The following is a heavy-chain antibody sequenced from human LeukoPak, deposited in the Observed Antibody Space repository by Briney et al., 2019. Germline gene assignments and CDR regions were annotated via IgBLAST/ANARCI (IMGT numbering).Heavy chain of an antibody. CDR1: GFSFNTYA. Sequence: GGSLRLSCAASGFSFNTYAMHWVRQAPGKGLEWVAFLRYDGSDVQYAGPVKGRFTSSRDNSKKTLDLQMNSLRAEDTAVYYCAKGPKQLLVGSRGKYFDYWGQGTLVTVSS. CDR2: LRYDGSDV. CDR3: AKGPKQLLVGSRGKYFDY. D-gene: IGHD6-13*01. J-gene: IGHJ4*02. V-gene: IGHV3-30*02.